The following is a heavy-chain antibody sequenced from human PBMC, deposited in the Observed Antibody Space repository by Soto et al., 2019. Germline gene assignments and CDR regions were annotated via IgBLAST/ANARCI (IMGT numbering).Heavy chain of an antibody. V-gene: IGHV3-21*01. CDR3: ARDIVVVPAAIRQNYYYYGMDV. D-gene: IGHD2-2*02. Sequence: PGGSLRLSCAASGFTFSSYSMNWVRQAPGKGLEWVSSISSSSSYIYYADSVKGRFTISRDNAKNSLYLQMNSLRAEDTAVYYCARDIVVVPAAIRQNYYYYGMDVWGQGTTVTVSS. CDR1: GFTFSSYS. CDR2: ISSSSSYI. J-gene: IGHJ6*02.